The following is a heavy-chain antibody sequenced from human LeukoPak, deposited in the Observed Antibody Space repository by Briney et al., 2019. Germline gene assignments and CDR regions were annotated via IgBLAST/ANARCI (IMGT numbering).Heavy chain of an antibody. CDR3: ARALRATTDAFDI. D-gene: IGHD5-12*01. Sequence: GGTLRLSCAASGFTFNTYGMTWVRQAPGKGLEWVSVIYSVGSTYYADSVKGRFTISRDNSKNTLYLQMNSLRAEDTAVYYCARALRATTDAFDIWGQGTMVTVSS. CDR1: GFTFNTYG. V-gene: IGHV3-53*01. J-gene: IGHJ3*02. CDR2: IYSVGST.